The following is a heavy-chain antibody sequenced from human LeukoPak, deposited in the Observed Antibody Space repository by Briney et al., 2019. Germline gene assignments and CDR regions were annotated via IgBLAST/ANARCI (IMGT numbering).Heavy chain of an antibody. CDR2: IYHSGST. CDR1: GDSISSIDYY. D-gene: IGHD6-13*01. J-gene: IGHJ2*01. CDR3: ARVYYSNSYDYWYFDL. V-gene: IGHV4-39*07. Sequence: PSETLSLTCSVSGDSISSIDYYWGWIRQPPGKGLEWIGSIYHSGSTYYNPSLKSRVIISVDTSKNQFSLKLSSVTAADTAVYYCARVYYSNSYDYWYFDLWGRGTLVAVSS.